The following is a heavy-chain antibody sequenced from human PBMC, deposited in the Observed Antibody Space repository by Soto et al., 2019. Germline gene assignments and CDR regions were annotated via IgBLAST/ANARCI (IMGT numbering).Heavy chain of an antibody. CDR1: EFTFSNYV. D-gene: IGHD1-26*01. Sequence: EVQLLESGGGLVQPGGSLRLSCAASEFTFSNYVMSWVRQAPGKGLEWVSAISGSGGVSTYYADSVKGRFTISRDNTKNSLYLQMNSLTAEDTAVYYCATHAPWVGAKHIWGQGTMVTVSS. CDR2: ISGSGGVST. J-gene: IGHJ3*02. V-gene: IGHV3-23*01. CDR3: ATHAPWVGAKHI.